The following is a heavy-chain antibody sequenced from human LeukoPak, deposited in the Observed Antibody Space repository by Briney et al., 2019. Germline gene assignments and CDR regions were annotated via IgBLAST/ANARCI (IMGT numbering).Heavy chain of an antibody. CDR1: GFTFGDYA. CDR2: IRSKAYGGTT. CDR3: TRGPQRVLRFLEWLLYGNDY. J-gene: IGHJ4*02. Sequence: GGSLRLSCTASGFTFGDYAMSWFRQAPGKGLEWVGFIRSKAYGGTTEYAASVKGRFTISRDGSKSIAYLQMNSLKTEDTAVYYCTRGPQRVLRFLEWLLYGNDYWGQGTLVTVSS. D-gene: IGHD3-3*01. V-gene: IGHV3-49*01.